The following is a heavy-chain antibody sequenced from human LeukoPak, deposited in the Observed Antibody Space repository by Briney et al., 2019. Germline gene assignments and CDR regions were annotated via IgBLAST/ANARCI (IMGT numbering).Heavy chain of an antibody. V-gene: IGHV3-23*01. D-gene: IGHD6-13*01. CDR2: ISGSGGST. J-gene: IGHJ4*02. CDR1: GFTFANYA. CDR3: AKDQKSIAATGYDY. Sequence: GGSLRLSCAASGFTFANYAMSWVRQGPGKGLEWVSTISGSGGSTYYADSVKGRFTISRDNSKNTLFPQMNSLRADDTAVYFCAKDQKSIAATGYDYWGQGTLVTVSS.